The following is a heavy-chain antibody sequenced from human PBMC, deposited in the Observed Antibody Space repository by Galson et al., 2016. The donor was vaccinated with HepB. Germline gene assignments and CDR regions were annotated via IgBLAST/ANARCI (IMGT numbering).Heavy chain of an antibody. CDR2: IDTEGTGT. CDR3: ATSANWNDLSAYFFDY. Sequence: SLRLSCAASGFTFSSYWMHWVRQAPGEGLVWVSRIDTEGTGTSYADSVKGRFTISRDNAKNTLSLQMNSLRDEDTAVYYCATSANWNDLSAYFFDYWGQGTLVTVSS. CDR1: GFTFSSYW. D-gene: IGHD1-20*01. J-gene: IGHJ4*02. V-gene: IGHV3-74*01.